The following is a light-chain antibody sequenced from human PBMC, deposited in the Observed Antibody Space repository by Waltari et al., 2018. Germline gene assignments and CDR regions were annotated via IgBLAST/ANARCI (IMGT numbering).Light chain of an antibody. Sequence: DIQMTQSPSSLSTSVGDRVTISCRASQDITSYLNWYQQKAGKAPKLLITFGSTLQSGVSSGFSGSESGTDSTLTITNVQPEDSAYYYCQLSYTTPHTFGQGTKVEIK. V-gene: IGKV1-39*01. CDR1: QDITSY. CDR3: QLSYTTPHT. J-gene: IGKJ2*01. CDR2: FGS.